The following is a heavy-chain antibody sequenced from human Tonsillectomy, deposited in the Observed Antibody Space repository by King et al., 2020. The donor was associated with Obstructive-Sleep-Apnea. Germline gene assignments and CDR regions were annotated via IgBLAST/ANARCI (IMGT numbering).Heavy chain of an antibody. V-gene: IGHV3-23*04. D-gene: IGHD1-26*01. J-gene: IGHJ3*02. Sequence: VQLVESGGGLVQPGGSLRLSCAASRFTFSSYAMSWVRQAPGKGLEWVSAISGSGGSTYYADSVKGRFTISRDNSKNTLYLQMNSLRAEDTAVYYCAKDLRNIVGATSAFDIWGQGTMVTVSS. CDR3: AKDLRNIVGATSAFDI. CDR1: RFTFSSYA. CDR2: ISGSGGST.